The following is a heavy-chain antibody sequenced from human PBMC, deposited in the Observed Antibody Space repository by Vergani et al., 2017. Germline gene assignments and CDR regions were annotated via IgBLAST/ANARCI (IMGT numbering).Heavy chain of an antibody. CDR2: INHSGST. V-gene: IGHV4-59*12. D-gene: IGHD3-16*02. CDR1: GGSISSYY. J-gene: IGHJ5*02. CDR3: ARVLSGWFDP. Sequence: QVQLQESGPGLVKPSETLSLTCTVSGGSISSYYWSWIRQPPGKGLEWIGEINHSGSTNYNPSLKSRVTISVDTSKNQFSLKLSSVTAADTAVYYCARVLSGWFDPWGQGTLVTVSS.